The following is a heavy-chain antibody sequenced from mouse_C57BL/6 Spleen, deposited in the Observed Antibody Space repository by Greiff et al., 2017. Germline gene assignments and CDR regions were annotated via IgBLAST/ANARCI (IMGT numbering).Heavy chain of an antibody. V-gene: IGHV6-6*01. CDR3: TRLIYYYGSSSFAY. J-gene: IGHJ3*01. D-gene: IGHD1-1*01. CDR2: IRNKANNHAT. CDR1: GFTFSDAW. Sequence: EVKLMESGGGLVQPGASMKLSCAASGFTFSDAWMDWVRQSPEKGLEWVAEIRNKANNHATYYAESVKGRFTISRDASKSSVYLQMNSLRAEDTGIYYCTRLIYYYGSSSFAYWGQGTLVTVSA.